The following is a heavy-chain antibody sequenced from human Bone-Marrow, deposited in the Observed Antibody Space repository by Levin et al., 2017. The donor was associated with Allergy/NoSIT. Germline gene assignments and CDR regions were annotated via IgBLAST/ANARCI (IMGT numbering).Heavy chain of an antibody. CDR3: ARDGDSSSHAFDI. Sequence: GESLKISCKASGYTFTGYYMHWVRQAPGQGLEWMGWINPNSGGTNYAQKFQGRVTMTRDTSISTAYMELSRLRSDDTAVYYCARDGDSSSHAFDIWGQGTMVTVSS. J-gene: IGHJ3*02. CDR2: INPNSGGT. CDR1: GYTFTGYY. V-gene: IGHV1-2*02. D-gene: IGHD6-13*01.